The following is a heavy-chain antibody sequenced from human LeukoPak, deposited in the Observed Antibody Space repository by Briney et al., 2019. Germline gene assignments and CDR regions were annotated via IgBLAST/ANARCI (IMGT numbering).Heavy chain of an antibody. D-gene: IGHD3-22*01. V-gene: IGHV3-74*01. CDR1: GFTFSSYW. Sequence: GGSLRLSCAASGFTFSSYWMHWVRQAPGKGLVRVSRIKSDGNTNYADSVKGRFTISRDNTKNTVSLQMNSLRAEDTGVYYCARAPSESGGYYPEYFRHWGQGTLVTVSS. CDR3: ARAPSESGGYYPEYFRH. CDR2: IKSDGNT. J-gene: IGHJ1*01.